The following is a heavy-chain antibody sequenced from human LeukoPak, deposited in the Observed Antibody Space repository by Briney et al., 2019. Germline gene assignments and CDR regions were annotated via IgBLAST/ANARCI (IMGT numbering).Heavy chain of an antibody. CDR1: GITNAW. V-gene: IGHV3-15*01. CDR2: IKSKISGGTT. CDR3: ARGGGLRYYDSSGYCPGCDDY. D-gene: IGHD3-22*01. Sequence: PGGSLRLSCATSGITNAWMSWVRQAPGKGLEWVGRIKSKISGGTTYYADSVKGRFTISRDNAKNSLYLQMNSLRAEDTAVYYCARGGGLRYYDSSGYCPGCDDYWGQGTLVTVSS. J-gene: IGHJ4*02.